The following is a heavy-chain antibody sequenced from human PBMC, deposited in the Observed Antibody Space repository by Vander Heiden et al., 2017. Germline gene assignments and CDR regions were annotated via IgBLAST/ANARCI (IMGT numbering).Heavy chain of an antibody. CDR1: GYTFTSYD. D-gene: IGHD5-12*01. J-gene: IGHJ4*02. V-gene: IGHV1-8*01. CDR2: KEPNSCNT. Sequence: QVQLVQSGAEVKKPGASVKVSCKASGYTFTSYDINWVRQATGQGLEWVGLKEPNSCNTGYGTKFQGRVTMTRNTSISTAYMDLSSLRSEDTAVYYCVVGSGSKYFDYWGQGALVTVSS. CDR3: VVGSGSKYFDY.